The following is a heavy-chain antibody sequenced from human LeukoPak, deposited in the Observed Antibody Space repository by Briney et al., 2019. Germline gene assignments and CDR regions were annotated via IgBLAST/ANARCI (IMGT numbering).Heavy chain of an antibody. Sequence: PGGSLRLSCAASGFIFSSYGMNWVRQAPGKGLEWVSAFSATDGSAQYAESVEGRFTISRDNSKNTLFLQMNSLGAEDTAVYYCARAKIAAAGTGAFDVWGQGTLVTVSS. CDR1: GFIFSSYG. CDR3: ARAKIAAAGTGAFDV. CDR2: FSATDGSA. J-gene: IGHJ3*01. V-gene: IGHV3-23*01. D-gene: IGHD6-13*01.